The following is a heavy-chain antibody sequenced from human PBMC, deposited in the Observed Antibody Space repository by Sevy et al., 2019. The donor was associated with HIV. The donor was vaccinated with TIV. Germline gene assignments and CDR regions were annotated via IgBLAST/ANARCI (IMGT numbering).Heavy chain of an antibody. CDR1: GFAFDDYA. Sequence: GGSLRLSCAASGFAFDDYAMHWVRQAPGKGLEWVSGISWNSGSIGYADSVKGRFFISRDNAKNSVYLQMNSLRAEDTALYYCAKSRTYSSGWYYFYYWGQGTLVTVSS. CDR3: AKSRTYSSGWYYFYY. V-gene: IGHV3-9*01. D-gene: IGHD6-19*01. J-gene: IGHJ4*02. CDR2: ISWNSGSI.